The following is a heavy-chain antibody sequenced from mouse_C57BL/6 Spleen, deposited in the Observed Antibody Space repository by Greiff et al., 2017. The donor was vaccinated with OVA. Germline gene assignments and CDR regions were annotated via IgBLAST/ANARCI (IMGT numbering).Heavy chain of an antibody. Sequence: EVKLVESGGGLVKPGGSLKLSCAASGFTFSSYAMSWVRQTPEKRLEWVATISDGGSYTYYPDNVKGRFTISRDNAKNNLYLQMSHLKSEDTAMYYCARDRRLRGQGWYFDVWGTGTTVTVSS. V-gene: IGHV5-4*01. CDR2: ISDGGSYT. CDR1: GFTFSSYA. CDR3: ARDRRLRGQGWYFDV. D-gene: IGHD2-2*01. J-gene: IGHJ1*03.